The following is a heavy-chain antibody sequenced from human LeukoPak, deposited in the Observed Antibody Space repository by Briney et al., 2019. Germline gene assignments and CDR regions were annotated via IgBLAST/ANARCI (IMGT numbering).Heavy chain of an antibody. CDR3: VRAKRETSTRPWTSGMDV. J-gene: IGHJ6*02. D-gene: IGHD6-6*01. CDR1: GFTLSGYD. V-gene: IGHV3-13*01. Sequence: SGGSLRLSCAASGFTLSGYDIYWVRQAIGKGLDWVSGIGSAGDKYHAGSERGRFTISRENAENFVYLQMNGLRAVDTAIYYCVRAKRETSTRPWTSGMDVWGQGTTVTVSS. CDR2: IGSAGDK.